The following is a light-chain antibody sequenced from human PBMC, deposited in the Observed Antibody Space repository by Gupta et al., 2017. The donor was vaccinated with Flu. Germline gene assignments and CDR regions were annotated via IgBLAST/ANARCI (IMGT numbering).Light chain of an antibody. V-gene: IGKV1-12*01. CDR3: QQADSFPRT. J-gene: IGKJ2*01. CDR2: SAS. CDR1: QDIGSW. Sequence: DIQMTQSPSSVSASVGDRVTITCRASQDIGSWLVWYHQKPGRAPSLLVFSASTVQRGVPSRFSGSGSGTEFTLTISSLQPEDSATYYCQQADSFPRTFGQGTKLEIK.